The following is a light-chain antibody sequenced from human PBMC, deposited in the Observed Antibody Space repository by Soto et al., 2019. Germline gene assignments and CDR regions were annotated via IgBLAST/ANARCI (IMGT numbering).Light chain of an antibody. V-gene: IGKV3D-20*02. CDR1: HSVIRTY. Sequence: EIVMTQSPATLSLSPGDRATLSCRASHSVIRTYLAWYQQKPGQAPRLLIYDASNRATGIPARFSGSGSGTDFTLTITSLEPEDFAVYYCQQRSNWPPITFGQGTRLEI. CDR2: DAS. J-gene: IGKJ5*01. CDR3: QQRSNWPPIT.